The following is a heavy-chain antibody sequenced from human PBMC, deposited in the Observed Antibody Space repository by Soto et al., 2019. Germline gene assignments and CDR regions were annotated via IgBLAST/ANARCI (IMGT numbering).Heavy chain of an antibody. V-gene: IGHV3-7*04. CDR1: GFTFSSYW. J-gene: IGHJ3*02. CDR3: ARGXXXXXXXXXXXXFDI. Sequence: EVQLVESGGGLVQPGGSLRLSCAASGFTFSSYWMSWVRQTPGKGLEWVANIKQDGSEKWYVDSVKGRFTISRDNAKKSLYLQMNRLRVEDTAVYYCARGXXXXXXXXXXXXFDIWGQGTMVTVSS. CDR2: IKQDGSEK.